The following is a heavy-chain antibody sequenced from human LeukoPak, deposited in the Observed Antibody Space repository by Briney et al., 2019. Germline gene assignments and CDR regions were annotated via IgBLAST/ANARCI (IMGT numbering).Heavy chain of an antibody. J-gene: IGHJ3*02. V-gene: IGHV3-23*01. CDR3: ARGGRGSAAVVAPRSFDI. CDR1: GFTFNNYA. CDR2: ISGGGGST. D-gene: IGHD3-22*01. Sequence: GGSLRLSCAASGFTFNNYAMSWVRQAPGKGLEWVSGISGGGGSTYYADSVKGRFIISRDISKNTLYLQMNSLRAEDSALYYCARGGRGSAAVVAPRSFDIWGQGTMVTVSS.